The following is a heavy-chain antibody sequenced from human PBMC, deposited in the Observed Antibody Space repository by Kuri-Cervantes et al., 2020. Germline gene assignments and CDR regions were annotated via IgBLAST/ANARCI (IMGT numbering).Heavy chain of an antibody. J-gene: IGHJ6*03. Sequence: ASVKVSCKASGGTFTNYGVNWVRQVPGQGLVWMGWISAYNGKTNYAQKFQDRVTMTTDTSTNTTYMDLRSLRSDDTALYFCASGSYFNHHYFMDVWGNGTTVTVSS. CDR2: ISAYNGKT. V-gene: IGHV1-18*01. CDR3: ASGSYFNHHYFMDV. D-gene: IGHD1-26*01. CDR1: GGTFTNYG.